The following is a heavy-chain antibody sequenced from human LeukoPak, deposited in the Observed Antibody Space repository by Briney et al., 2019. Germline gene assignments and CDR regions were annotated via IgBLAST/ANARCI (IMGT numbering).Heavy chain of an antibody. V-gene: IGHV3-21*01. J-gene: IGHJ4*02. Sequence: PGGSLRLSCAASGFTFSSYSMNWVRQAPGKGLEWVSSISSSSSYIYYADSVKGRFTISRDNAKNSLYLQMNSLIAEDTAVYYCARASPPLAARGQFDYWGQGTLVTVSS. CDR1: GFTFSSYS. CDR2: ISSSSSYI. D-gene: IGHD6-6*01. CDR3: ARASPPLAARGQFDY.